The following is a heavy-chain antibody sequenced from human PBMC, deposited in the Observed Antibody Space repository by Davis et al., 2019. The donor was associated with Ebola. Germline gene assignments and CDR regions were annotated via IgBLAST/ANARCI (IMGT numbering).Heavy chain of an antibody. J-gene: IGHJ6*02. CDR3: ARSRGWLFLYGMDV. Sequence: ASVKVSCKASGYTFIAYSIGWVRQAPGQGLEWMGWMNPTSGNTGYAQKIEGRVTMTRDASISTAYMELSSLTSEDTAVYYCARSRGWLFLYGMDVWGQGTTVTVSS. CDR2: MNPTSGNT. V-gene: IGHV1-8*02. CDR1: GYTFIAYS. D-gene: IGHD3-9*01.